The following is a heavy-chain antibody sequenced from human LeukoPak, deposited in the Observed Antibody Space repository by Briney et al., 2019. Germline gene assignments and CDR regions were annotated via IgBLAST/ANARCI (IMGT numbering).Heavy chain of an antibody. V-gene: IGHV4-59*01. CDR3: ARDRGYWYFDL. J-gene: IGHJ2*01. D-gene: IGHD3-10*01. CDR2: IYYSGCT. CDR1: GGSTSSYN. Sequence: SETLSLTCTVSGGSTSSYNWSWIRQPPGKGLEWIGYIYYSGCTNYNPSLKSRVTTSVDTSKNQFSLELSSVTAADTAVYYCARDRGYWYFDLWGRGTLVTVSS.